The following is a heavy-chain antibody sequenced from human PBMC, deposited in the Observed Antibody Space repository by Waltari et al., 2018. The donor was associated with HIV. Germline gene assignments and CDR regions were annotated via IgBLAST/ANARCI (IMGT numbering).Heavy chain of an antibody. V-gene: IGHV1-18*01. J-gene: IGHJ4*02. D-gene: IGHD3-22*01. Sequence: QVHLVQSGAEVKKPGAPVKVSCKASGYTFTSYGIRWVRQASGQGLEWMGWISAHNGNTNYAQNLQGRVTMTTDTSTNTAYMELRSLRSDDTAVYYCARTYYYDSPREFDYWGQGTLVTVSS. CDR1: GYTFTSYG. CDR2: ISAHNGNT. CDR3: ARTYYYDSPREFDY.